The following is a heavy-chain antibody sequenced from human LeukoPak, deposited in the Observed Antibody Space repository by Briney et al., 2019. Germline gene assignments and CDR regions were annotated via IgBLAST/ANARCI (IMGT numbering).Heavy chain of an antibody. CDR2: INPNSGGT. D-gene: IGHD2-2*01. J-gene: IGHJ6*03. CDR3: ARDSLDNIVVVPAATDYYYYMDV. CDR1: GYTFTSYG. Sequence: ASVKVSCKASGYTFTSYGISWVRQAPGQGLEWMGWINPNSGGTNYAQKFQGRVTMTRDTSISTAYMELSRLRSDDTAVYYCARDSLDNIVVVPAATDYYYYMDVWGKGTTVTVSS. V-gene: IGHV1-2*02.